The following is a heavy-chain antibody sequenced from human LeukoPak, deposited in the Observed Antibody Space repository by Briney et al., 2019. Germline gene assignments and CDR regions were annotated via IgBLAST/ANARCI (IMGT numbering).Heavy chain of an antibody. CDR1: GYTFTSYY. Sequence: ASVKVSCKASGYTFTSYYMYWVRQAPGQGLEWMGIINPSGGSTSYAQKFQGRVTMTRDTSTSTVYMELSSLRSEDTAVYYCATLNSGSFIDYWGQGTLVTVSS. D-gene: IGHD1-26*01. CDR3: ATLNSGSFIDY. CDR2: INPSGGST. J-gene: IGHJ4*02. V-gene: IGHV1-46*01.